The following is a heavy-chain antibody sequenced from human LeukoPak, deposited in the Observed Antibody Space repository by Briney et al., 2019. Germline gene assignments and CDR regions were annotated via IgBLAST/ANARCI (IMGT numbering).Heavy chain of an antibody. D-gene: IGHD6-13*01. CDR2: INTNTGNP. J-gene: IGHJ6*03. CDR1: GYTFTSYA. Sequence: ASVKVSCKASGYTFTSYAMNWVRQAPGQGLEWMGWINTNTGNPTYAQGFTGRFVFSLDTSVSTAYLQISSLKAEDTAVYYCARVSGGSSSWSHIFPPYYYYYYMDVWGKGTTVTVSS. V-gene: IGHV7-4-1*02. CDR3: ARVSGGSSSWSHIFPPYYYYYYMDV.